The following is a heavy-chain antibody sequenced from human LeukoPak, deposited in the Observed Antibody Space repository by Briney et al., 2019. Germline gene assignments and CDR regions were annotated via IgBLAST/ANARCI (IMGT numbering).Heavy chain of an antibody. CDR3: ARLKFYDSTGYSPGYYMDV. Sequence: SETLSLTCTVSGGSIISSYWSWIRQSAGTGLEWIGRIYGSGITDYNPSLKGRVTMSLDTSRKQFSLRLTSVTAADTAVYYCARLKFYDSTGYSPGYYMDVWGKGTTVSVFS. J-gene: IGHJ6*03. CDR1: GGSIISSY. CDR2: IYGSGIT. D-gene: IGHD3-22*01. V-gene: IGHV4-4*07.